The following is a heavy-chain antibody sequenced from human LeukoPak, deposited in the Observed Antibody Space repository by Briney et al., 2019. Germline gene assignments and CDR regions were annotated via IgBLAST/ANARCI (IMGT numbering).Heavy chain of an antibody. D-gene: IGHD3-10*01. CDR1: GFTLSTAW. V-gene: IGHV3-21*01. Sequence: GGSLRLSCAASGFTLSTAWMNWVRQAPGKGLEWVSSISSSSSYIYYADSVKGRFTISRDNAKNSLYLQMNSLRAEDTAVYYCAREFDAVGRAFDIWGQGTMVTVSS. J-gene: IGHJ3*02. CDR3: AREFDAVGRAFDI. CDR2: ISSSSSYI.